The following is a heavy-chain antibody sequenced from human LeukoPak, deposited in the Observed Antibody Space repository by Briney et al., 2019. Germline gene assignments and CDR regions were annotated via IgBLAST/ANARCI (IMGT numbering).Heavy chain of an antibody. J-gene: IGHJ6*03. D-gene: IGHD6-13*01. CDR2: INTNTGNS. V-gene: IGHV7-4-1*02. CDR3: ARTYSSSWYYYYYMDV. Sequence: RASVKVSCKASGYTFTSYAMNWVRQAPGQGLDWMGWINTNTGNSTYAEGFTGRLVFSLDTSVSTAYLQISSIKAEETAVYYCARTYSSSWYYYYYMDVWGKGNTVTVSS. CDR1: GYTFTSYA.